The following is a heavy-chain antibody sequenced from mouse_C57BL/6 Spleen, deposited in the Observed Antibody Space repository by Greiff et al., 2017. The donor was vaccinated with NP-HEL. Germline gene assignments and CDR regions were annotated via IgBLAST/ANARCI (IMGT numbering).Heavy chain of an antibody. CDR1: GYTFTSYW. CDR2: IDPSDSET. CDR3: ARHSNYAMDY. Sequence: QVQLQQPGAELVRPGSSVKLSCKASGYTFTSYWMHWVKQRPIQGLEWIGNIDPSDSETHYNQKFKDKATLTVDKSSSTAYMQLSSLTSEDSAVYYCARHSNYAMDYWGQGTSVTVSS. D-gene: IGHD2-5*01. J-gene: IGHJ4*01. V-gene: IGHV1-52*01.